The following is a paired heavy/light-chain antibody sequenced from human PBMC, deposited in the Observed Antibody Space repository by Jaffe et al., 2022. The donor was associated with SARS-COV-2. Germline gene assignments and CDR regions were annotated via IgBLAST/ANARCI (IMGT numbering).Heavy chain of an antibody. V-gene: IGHV3-11*06. CDR2: ISSSSSYT. J-gene: IGHJ3*02. Sequence: QVQLVESGGGLVKPGGSLRLSCAASGFTFSDYYMSWIRQAPGKGLEWVSYISSSSSYTNYADSVKGRFTISRDNAKNSLYLQMNSLRAEDTAVYYCARVMTMIVVGHSDAFDIWGQGTMVTVSS. CDR3: ARVMTMIVVGHSDAFDI. CDR1: GFTFSDYY. D-gene: IGHD3-22*01.
Light chain of an antibody. CDR1: SSDVGGYNY. Sequence: QSALTQPASVSGSPGQSITISCTGTSSDVGGYNYVSWYQQHPGKAPKLMIYDVSNRPSGVSNRFSGSKSGNTASLTISGLQAEDEADYYCSSYTSSSTLLYVFGTGTKVTVL. V-gene: IGLV2-14*01. CDR3: SSYTSSSTLLYV. CDR2: DVS. J-gene: IGLJ1*01.